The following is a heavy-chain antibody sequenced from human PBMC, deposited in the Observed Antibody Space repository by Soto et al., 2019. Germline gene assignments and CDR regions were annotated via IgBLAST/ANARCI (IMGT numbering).Heavy chain of an antibody. CDR3: ARERGVLLWFGEPWFDP. J-gene: IGHJ5*02. Sequence: ETLSLTCAVYGGSFSGYYWSWIRQPPGKGLEWIGEINHSGSTNYNPSLKSRVTISVDTSKNQFSLKLSSVTAADTAVYYCARERGVLLWFGEPWFDPWGQGTLVTVSS. V-gene: IGHV4-34*01. CDR1: GGSFSGYY. D-gene: IGHD3-10*01. CDR2: INHSGST.